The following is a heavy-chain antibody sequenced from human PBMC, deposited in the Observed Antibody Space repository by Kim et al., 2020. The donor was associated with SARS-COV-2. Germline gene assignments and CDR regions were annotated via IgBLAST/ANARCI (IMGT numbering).Heavy chain of an antibody. CDR1: GGSISVYY. D-gene: IGHD3-10*01. Sequence: SETLSLTCSLSGGSISVYYWNWIRQPPGKELEWIGSIYHTGNTNYNPSLKSRVTISVNMSKNLFSLKLTSVTAADTAIYYCARDMGSGRYRYDVFDIWG. J-gene: IGHJ3*02. CDR2: IYHTGNT. V-gene: IGHV4-59*13. CDR3: ARDMGSGRYRYDVFDI.